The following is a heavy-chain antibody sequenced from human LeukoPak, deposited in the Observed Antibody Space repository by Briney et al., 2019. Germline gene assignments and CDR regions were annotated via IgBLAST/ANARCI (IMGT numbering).Heavy chain of an antibody. J-gene: IGHJ4*02. CDR2: ITATSSST. V-gene: IGHV3-23*01. CDR1: GFTFSSYA. CDR3: AKLFDSGTYNNFFHY. D-gene: IGHD3-10*01. Sequence: GGSLRLSCAASGFTFSSYAMSWVRQAPGKGLEWVSAITATSSSTYDADSVQGRFTISRDNSKNTLYLQMDGLRPEDTAIYYCAKLFDSGTYNNFFHYWGQGTLVTVSS.